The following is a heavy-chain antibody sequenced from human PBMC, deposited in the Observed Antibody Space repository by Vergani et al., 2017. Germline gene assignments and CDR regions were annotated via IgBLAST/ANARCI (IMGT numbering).Heavy chain of an antibody. CDR2: IYSGGST. D-gene: IGHD5-24*01. CDR3: AIGPERWLHLFY. CDR1: GFTVSSNY. Sequence: EVQLVESGGGLIQPGGSLRLSCAASGFTVSSNYMSWVRQAPGKGLEWVSVIYSGGSTYYADSVKGRFTISRDNSKNTLYLQSNSLGAEDTAVYYCAIGPERWLHLFYWGQGTLVTVSS. J-gene: IGHJ4*02. V-gene: IGHV3-53*01.